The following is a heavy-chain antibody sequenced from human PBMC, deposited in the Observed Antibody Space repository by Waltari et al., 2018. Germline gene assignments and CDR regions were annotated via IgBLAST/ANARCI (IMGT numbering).Heavy chain of an antibody. CDR1: GDSISTSPFY. CDR2: VYYNGYK. CDR3: VRQRSADFWSGYFDL. J-gene: IGHJ4*02. V-gene: IGHV4-39*01. Sequence: QAQLQELGPGQVKPSETLSFRCAVSGDSISTSPFYWGWVRPPPGKGLEWVGSVYYNGYKFYNPSLKSRLTLSMDTSNNHFSLSLTSVTAADTAIYYCVRQRSADFWSGYFDLWGQGTLVTVSS. D-gene: IGHD3-3*01.